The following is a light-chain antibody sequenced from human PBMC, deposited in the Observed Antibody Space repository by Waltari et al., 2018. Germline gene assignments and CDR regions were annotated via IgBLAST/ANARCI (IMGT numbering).Light chain of an antibody. J-gene: IGLJ2*01. CDR1: NSNIGSNV. CDR2: SNT. V-gene: IGLV1-44*01. Sequence: QSALTQPPSASGTPGQTVTIFCSGGNSNIGSNVVNWYQQVPGTAPKLLIYSNTSRPSGVHDVYSGSKSGTSASLAISRLHSDDEGDYYWATWDDRLTGVVFGGGTKVTVL. CDR3: ATWDDRLTGVV.